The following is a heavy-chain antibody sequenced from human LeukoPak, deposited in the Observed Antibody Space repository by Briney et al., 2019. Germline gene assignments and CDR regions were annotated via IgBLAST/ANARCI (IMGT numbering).Heavy chain of an antibody. D-gene: IGHD2-15*01. CDR1: GGTFSSYA. CDR3: ARDPASGGSPSNDY. Sequence: SVKVSCKASGGTFSSYAISWVRQAPGQGLEWMGGTIPLFGTSNYAQKFLGRVTITADESTSTAYMELSSLRSEDTAVYYCARDPASGGSPSNDYWGQRTLVTVSS. J-gene: IGHJ4*02. CDR2: TIPLFGTS. V-gene: IGHV1-69*13.